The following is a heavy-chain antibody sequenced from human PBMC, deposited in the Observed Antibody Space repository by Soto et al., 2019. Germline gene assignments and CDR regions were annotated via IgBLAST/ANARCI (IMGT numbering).Heavy chain of an antibody. CDR2: IYSGGST. CDR3: ASGKDIVVVPAAPLDY. V-gene: IGHV3-66*01. J-gene: IGHJ4*02. Sequence: ESGGGLVQPGGSLRLSCAASGFTVSSNYMSWVRQAPGKGLEWVSVIYSGGSTYYADSVKGRFTISRDNSKNTLYLQMNSLRAEDTAVYYCASGKDIVVVPAAPLDYWGQGTLVTVSS. CDR1: GFTVSSNY. D-gene: IGHD2-2*01.